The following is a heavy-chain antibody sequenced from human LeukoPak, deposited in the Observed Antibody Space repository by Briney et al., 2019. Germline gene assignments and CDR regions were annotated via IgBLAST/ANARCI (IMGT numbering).Heavy chain of an antibody. CDR3: AKAPANYVDTAMGTFDY. Sequence: SETLSLTCTVSGGSISSSSYYWGWIRQPPGKGLEWIGSIYYSGSTYYNPSLKSRVTISVDTSKNQFSLKLSSVTAADTAVYYCAKAPANYVDTAMGTFDYWGQGTLVTVSS. CDR1: GGSISSSSYY. D-gene: IGHD5-18*01. J-gene: IGHJ4*02. V-gene: IGHV4-39*07. CDR2: IYYSGST.